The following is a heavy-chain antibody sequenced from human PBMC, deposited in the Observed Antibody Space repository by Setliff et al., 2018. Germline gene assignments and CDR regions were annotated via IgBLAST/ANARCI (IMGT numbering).Heavy chain of an antibody. Sequence: SETLSLTCTVSGGSISSGSYYWSWIRQPAGKGLEWIGRIYTSGSTNYNPSLKSRVTISVDTSKNQFSLKLSSVTAADTAVYYCARDQDFWSGYYRASHYMGVWGKGTTVTVSS. V-gene: IGHV4-61*02. CDR1: GGSISSGSYY. D-gene: IGHD3-3*01. CDR3: ARDQDFWSGYYRASHYMGV. J-gene: IGHJ6*03. CDR2: IYTSGST.